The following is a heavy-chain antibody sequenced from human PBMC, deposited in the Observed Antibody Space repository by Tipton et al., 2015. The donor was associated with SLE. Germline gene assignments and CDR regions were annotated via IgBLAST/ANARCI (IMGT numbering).Heavy chain of an antibody. CDR2: IYSGGST. D-gene: IGHD3-3*01. CDR1: GFTVSTNY. Sequence: QLVQSGGGLVQPGGSLRLSCAASGFTVSTNYMTWVRQAPGKGLEWVSLIYSGGSTSYADSGKGRFTISRDNSKNTLYLQMNSLRAEVTAVYYCARSSWYDFWSGFYSERCLDLGGRGALVTVSS. CDR3: ARSSWYDFWSGFYSERCLDL. J-gene: IGHJ2*01. V-gene: IGHV3-53*04.